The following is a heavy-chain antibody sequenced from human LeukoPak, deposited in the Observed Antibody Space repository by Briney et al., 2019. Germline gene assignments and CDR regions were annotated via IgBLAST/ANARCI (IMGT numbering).Heavy chain of an antibody. D-gene: IGHD3-22*01. Sequence: PSETLSLTCTVSGGSISSGSYYWSWIRRPAGKGLEWIGCICTSGSTNYNPSLKSRVTISVDTSKNQFSLKLSSVTAADTAVYYCARVDGHAGYYDSSGFLDYWGQGTLVTVSS. CDR1: GGSISSGSYY. CDR2: ICTSGST. V-gene: IGHV4-61*02. CDR3: ARVDGHAGYYDSSGFLDY. J-gene: IGHJ4*02.